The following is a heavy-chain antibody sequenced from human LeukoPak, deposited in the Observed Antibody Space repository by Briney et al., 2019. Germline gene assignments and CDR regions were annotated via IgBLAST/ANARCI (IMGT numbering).Heavy chain of an antibody. CDR2: IGSSSGII. Sequence: GGSPRLSCAASGFTFSSYSMNWVRQAPGKGLEWVSHIGSSSGIIYYADSVKGRFTISRDNARSSLYLQMNSLRAEDTAVYYCTPSFWGAVEGYWGQGTLVTVSS. CDR3: TPSFWGAVEGY. J-gene: IGHJ4*02. CDR1: GFTFSSYS. D-gene: IGHD3-16*01. V-gene: IGHV3-48*01.